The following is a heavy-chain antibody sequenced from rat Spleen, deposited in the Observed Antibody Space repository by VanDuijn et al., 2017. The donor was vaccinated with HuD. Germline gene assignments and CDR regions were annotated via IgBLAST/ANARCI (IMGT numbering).Heavy chain of an antibody. CDR1: GFTFNDYY. D-gene: IGHD4-3*01. J-gene: IGHJ4*01. CDR3: ARHNSGYGVMDA. CDR2: ISYDGSST. V-gene: IGHV5-7*01. Sequence: EVQLVESDGGLVQPGRSLKLSCVASGFTFNDYYMAWVRQAPTKGLEWVATISYDGSSTYYRDSVKGRFTISRDNAKSTLYLQMDSLRSEDTATYYCARHNSGYGVMDAWGQGASVTVSS.